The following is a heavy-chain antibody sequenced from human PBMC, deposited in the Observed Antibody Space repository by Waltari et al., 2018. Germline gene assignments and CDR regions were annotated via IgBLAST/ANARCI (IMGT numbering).Heavy chain of an antibody. Sequence: QMQESGPGLVKPSETLSLMCSVSDFSISSGFSWGWLRQSPGKGLEWIGSISDSGTTSYNPSLQSRVTISIDTSKNQFSLKLGSVTAADTAVFYCAREAGSGIDWYHDYWGQGILVTVSS. CDR1: DFSISSGFS. CDR3: AREAGSGIDWYHDY. CDR2: ISDSGTT. J-gene: IGHJ4*02. V-gene: IGHV4-38-2*02. D-gene: IGHD3-9*01.